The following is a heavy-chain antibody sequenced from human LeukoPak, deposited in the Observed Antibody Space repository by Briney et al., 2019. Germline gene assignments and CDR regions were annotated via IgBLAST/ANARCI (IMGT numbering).Heavy chain of an antibody. CDR3: GRVGGRSKAAKGDAFDI. J-gene: IGHJ3*02. CDR2: ISDSGANT. Sequence: GGSLRLSCAASGFTFSTYAMSWVRQAPGKGPEWVSIISDSGANTYYADSVKGRFTISRDNAQNSAYLQMNSLRAEDTAVYYCGRVGGRSKAAKGDAFDIWGQGIMVVVSS. D-gene: IGHD6-6*01. V-gene: IGHV3-21*06. CDR1: GFTFSTYA.